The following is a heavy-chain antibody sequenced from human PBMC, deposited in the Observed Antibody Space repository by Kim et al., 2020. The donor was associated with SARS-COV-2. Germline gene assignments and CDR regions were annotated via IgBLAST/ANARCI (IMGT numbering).Heavy chain of an antibody. D-gene: IGHD2-2*01. Sequence: KGRFTISRDNSKNTLYLQMNSLRAEDTAVYYCAKELGYCSSTSCFYGMDVWGQGTTVTVSS. CDR3: AKELGYCSSTSCFYGMDV. J-gene: IGHJ6*02. V-gene: IGHV3-33*06.